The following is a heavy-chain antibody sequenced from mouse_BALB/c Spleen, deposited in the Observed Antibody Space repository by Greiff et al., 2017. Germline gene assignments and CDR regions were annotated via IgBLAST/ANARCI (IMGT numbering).Heavy chain of an antibody. Sequence: EVKLVESGGGLVKPGGSLKLSCAASGFTFSTYPMSWVRQTPEKRLGWVASISSGGSTYYPDSVKGRFTISRDNARNILYLQMSSLRSEDTAMYYCARGRGYYGYDGFAYWGQGTLVTVSA. D-gene: IGHD2-2*01. CDR2: ISSGGST. J-gene: IGHJ3*01. V-gene: IGHV5-6-5*01. CDR3: ARGRGYYGYDGFAY. CDR1: GFTFSTYP.